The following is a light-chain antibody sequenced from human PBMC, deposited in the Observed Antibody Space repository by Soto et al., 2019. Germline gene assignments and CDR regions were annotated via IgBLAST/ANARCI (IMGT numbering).Light chain of an antibody. J-gene: IGKJ5*01. CDR1: QDISNY. Sequence: DIQMTQSPSSLSASVGDRVTITCQASQDISNYLNWYQQKPGKAPKLLIYDASNLETGVPSRFSGSGSGTYFTFTISSLQPEDIATYYCKQYDNLPITFGQGTRLEIK. CDR3: KQYDNLPIT. CDR2: DAS. V-gene: IGKV1-33*01.